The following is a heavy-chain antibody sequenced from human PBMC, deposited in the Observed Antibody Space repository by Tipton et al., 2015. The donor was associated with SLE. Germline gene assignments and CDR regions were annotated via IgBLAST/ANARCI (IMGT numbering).Heavy chain of an antibody. CDR3: ARGGYNRGRGLYYYYFLVV. D-gene: IGHD6-25*01. J-gene: IGHJ6*03. CDR1: GGSISSGSYY. V-gene: IGHV4-61*02. Sequence: TLSLTCTVSGGSISSGSYYWSWLRKPAGKGLEWIGRVYPTGSSNINPSLKSRVTISVDSTKVQISLNLDSLTAADTAMYYCARGGYNRGRGLYYYYFLVVWGKGSTVTVSS. CDR2: VYPTGSS.